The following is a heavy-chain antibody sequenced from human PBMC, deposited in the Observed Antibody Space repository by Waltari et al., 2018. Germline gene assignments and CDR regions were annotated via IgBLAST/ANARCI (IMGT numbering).Heavy chain of an antibody. J-gene: IGHJ3*02. CDR3: ARDHSSGWYGGDAFDI. CDR1: GGTFSSYA. Sequence: QVQLVQSGAEVKKPGSSVKVSCKASGGTFSSYALSWVRQAPGQGLEWMGGIIPIFGTANYAQKFQGRVTITADKSTSTAYMELSSLRSEDTAVYYCARDHSSGWYGGDAFDIWGQGTMVTVSS. V-gene: IGHV1-69*14. CDR2: IIPIFGTA. D-gene: IGHD6-19*01.